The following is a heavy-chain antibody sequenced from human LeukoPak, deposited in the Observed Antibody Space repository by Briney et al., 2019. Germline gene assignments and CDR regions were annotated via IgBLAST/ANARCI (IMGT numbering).Heavy chain of an antibody. CDR2: IYYSGST. D-gene: IGHD1-26*01. CDR1: GGSISSYY. CDR3: ARSYLEYYFDY. Sequence: SETLSLTCTVAGGSISSYYWSWIRQPPGKGLEWIGYIYYSGSTNYNPSLKSRVTISVDTSKNQFSLKLSSVTAADTAVYYCARSYLEYYFDYWGQGTLVTVSS. V-gene: IGHV4-59*01. J-gene: IGHJ4*02.